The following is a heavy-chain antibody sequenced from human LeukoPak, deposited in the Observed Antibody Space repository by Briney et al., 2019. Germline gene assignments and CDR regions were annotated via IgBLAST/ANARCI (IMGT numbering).Heavy chain of an antibody. CDR2: MNPNSGNT. Sequence: ASMKVSCKASGYTFTSYDINWVRQATGQGLEWMGWMNPNSGNTGYAQKFQGRVTMTRNTSISTAYMELSSLRSEDTAVYYCASGMVRKWNMDVWGQGTTVTVSS. V-gene: IGHV1-8*01. J-gene: IGHJ6*02. CDR3: ASGMVRKWNMDV. D-gene: IGHD3-10*01. CDR1: GYTFTSYD.